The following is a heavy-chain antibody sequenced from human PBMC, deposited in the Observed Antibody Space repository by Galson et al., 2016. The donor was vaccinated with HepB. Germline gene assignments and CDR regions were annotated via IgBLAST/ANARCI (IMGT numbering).Heavy chain of an antibody. Sequence: SVKVSCKASGHTFTGYYFHWVRQAPGQGLEWLGWLNPHSGGTNYAQRFQGRITMTRDTATRTVYMELSSLRPGDTAVYYCASLPYCGTDCYSVDLSGGKFDYWDQGTLVTFSS. V-gene: IGHV1-2*02. CDR1: GHTFTGYY. CDR3: ASLPYCGTDCYSVDLSGGKFDY. J-gene: IGHJ4*02. CDR2: LNPHSGGT. D-gene: IGHD2-21*02.